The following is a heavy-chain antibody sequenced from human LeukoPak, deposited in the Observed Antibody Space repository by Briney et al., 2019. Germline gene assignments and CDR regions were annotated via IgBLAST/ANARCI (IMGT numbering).Heavy chain of an antibody. Sequence: PSETLSLTCAVYGGSFSGYYWSWIRQPPGKGLEWIGYMYYSGSTNYNPSLKSRVTISVDTSKNQFSLKLSSVTAADTAVYYCAREDYSYGLDYWGQGTLVTVSS. D-gene: IGHD5-18*01. V-gene: IGHV4-59*01. CDR1: GGSFSGYY. J-gene: IGHJ4*02. CDR2: MYYSGST. CDR3: AREDYSYGLDY.